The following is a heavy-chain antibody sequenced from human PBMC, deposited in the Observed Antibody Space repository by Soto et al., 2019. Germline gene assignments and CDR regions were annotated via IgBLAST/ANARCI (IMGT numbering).Heavy chain of an antibody. CDR1: GGSISSYY. V-gene: IGHV4-59*12. D-gene: IGHD3-22*01. CDR2: IYYSGST. Sequence: SETLSLTCTVSGGSISSYYWSWIRQPPGKGLEWIGYIYYSGSTNYNPSLKSRVTISVDTSKNQFSLKLSSVTAADTAVYYCAREKAYYYDSSGSSRWFDPWGQGTLVTVSS. CDR3: AREKAYYYDSSGSSRWFDP. J-gene: IGHJ5*02.